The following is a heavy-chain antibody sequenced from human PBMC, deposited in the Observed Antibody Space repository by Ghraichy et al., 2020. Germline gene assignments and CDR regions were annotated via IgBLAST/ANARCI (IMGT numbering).Heavy chain of an antibody. Sequence: GGSLRLSCAASGFTFSDYYMSWIRPAPGKWLEWVSYISSSGSTIYYADSVKGRFTISRDNAKNSLYLQMNSLRAEDTAVYYCARDVEDRIAAAGTVDYWGQETLVTVSS. J-gene: IGHJ4*02. D-gene: IGHD6-13*01. V-gene: IGHV3-11*04. CDR1: GFTFSDYY. CDR3: ARDVEDRIAAAGTVDY. CDR2: ISSSGSTI.